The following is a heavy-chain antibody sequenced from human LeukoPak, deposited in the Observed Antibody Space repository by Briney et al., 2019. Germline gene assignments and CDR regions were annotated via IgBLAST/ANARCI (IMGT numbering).Heavy chain of an antibody. Sequence: ASVKVSCKASGGTFSSYAISWVRQAPGQGLEWMGGIIPIFGTANYAQKFQGRVTITADESTSTAYMELSSQRSEDTAVYYCAHDESEGGWFDPWGQGTLVTVSS. J-gene: IGHJ5*02. CDR3: AHDESEGGWFDP. V-gene: IGHV1-69*13. CDR1: GGTFSSYA. D-gene: IGHD1-1*01. CDR2: IIPIFGTA.